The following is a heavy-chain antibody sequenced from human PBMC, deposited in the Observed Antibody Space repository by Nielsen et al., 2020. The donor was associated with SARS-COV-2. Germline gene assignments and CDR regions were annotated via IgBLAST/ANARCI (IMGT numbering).Heavy chain of an antibody. V-gene: IGHV3-23*01. D-gene: IGHD6-13*01. CDR1: GFTFSSYA. CDR2: ISGSGGST. J-gene: IGHJ4*02. CDR3: ANSAGAGV. Sequence: GESLKISCAASGFTFSSYAMSWVRQAPGKGLEWVSAISGSGGSTYYADSVKGRFTISRDNSKNTLYLQMNSLRVEDTAVYYCANSAGAGVWGQGTLVTVSP.